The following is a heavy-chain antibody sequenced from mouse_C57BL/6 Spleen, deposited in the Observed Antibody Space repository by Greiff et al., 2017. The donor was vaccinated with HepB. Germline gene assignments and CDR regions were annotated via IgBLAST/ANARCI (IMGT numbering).Heavy chain of an antibody. Sequence: VQLQQSGAELARPGASVKMSCKASGYTFTSYTMHWVKQRPGQGLEWIGYINPSSGYTKYNQKFKDKATLTADKSSSTAYMQLSSLTSEDSAVYYCASSDDYDRFDYWGQGTTLTVSS. J-gene: IGHJ2*01. CDR1: GYTFTSYT. CDR3: ASSDDYDRFDY. V-gene: IGHV1-4*01. CDR2: INPSSGYT. D-gene: IGHD2-4*01.